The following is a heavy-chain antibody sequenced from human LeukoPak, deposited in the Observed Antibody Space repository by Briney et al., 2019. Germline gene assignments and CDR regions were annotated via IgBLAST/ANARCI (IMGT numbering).Heavy chain of an antibody. J-gene: IGHJ4*02. CDR1: GITFSDYW. V-gene: IGHV3-15*01. CDR3: TVRSSI. Sequence: GGSLRLSCVASGITFSDYWMSWVRQAPGKGLEWVGRIKSKGDGEAIDYNTPVKGRFSISRDDSKNTLYLQMNSLKDEDTAMYYCTVRSSIWSQGTLVTVSS. CDR2: IKSKGDGEAI. D-gene: IGHD3-3*02.